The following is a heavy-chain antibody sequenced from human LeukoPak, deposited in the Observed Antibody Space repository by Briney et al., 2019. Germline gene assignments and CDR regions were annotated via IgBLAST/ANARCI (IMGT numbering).Heavy chain of an antibody. Sequence: GGSLRLSCVASGFTFSNYNMTWVRQAPGKGLEWVSYISSNSDTIYYADSVKGRFTISRDNAKTSVFLQMTSLRAEDTAVYYCARDPFLYYFDYWGRGTLVTVSS. D-gene: IGHD3-3*02. CDR1: GFTFSNYN. CDR3: ARDPFLYYFDY. CDR2: ISSNSDTI. J-gene: IGHJ4*02. V-gene: IGHV3-48*01.